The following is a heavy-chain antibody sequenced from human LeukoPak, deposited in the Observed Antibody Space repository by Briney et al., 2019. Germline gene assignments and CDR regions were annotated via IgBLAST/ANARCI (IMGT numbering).Heavy chain of an antibody. D-gene: IGHD1-26*01. Sequence: KPSEALSLTCTVSGGSISSYYWSWIRQPPGKGLEWIGYIYYSGSTNYNPSLKSRVTISVDTSKNQFSLKLSSVTAADTAVYYCARDNLLGIDPWGQGTLVTVSS. J-gene: IGHJ5*02. V-gene: IGHV4-59*01. CDR3: ARDNLLGIDP. CDR2: IYYSGST. CDR1: GGSISSYY.